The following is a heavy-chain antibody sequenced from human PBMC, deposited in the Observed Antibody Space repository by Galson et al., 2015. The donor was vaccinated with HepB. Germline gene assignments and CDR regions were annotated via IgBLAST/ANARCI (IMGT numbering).Heavy chain of an antibody. CDR1: GLTFSTYG. Sequence: SLRLSCAASGLTFSTYGMAWVRQAPGTGLEWVSSIRDNGQATHYADSVNGRFIISRDNSNNMMYLQMNSLTVGDTALYYCTTQLWGHAYWSQGTLVTVSP. CDR3: TTQLWGHAY. J-gene: IGHJ4*02. CDR2: IRDNGQAT. D-gene: IGHD2-21*01. V-gene: IGHV3-23*01.